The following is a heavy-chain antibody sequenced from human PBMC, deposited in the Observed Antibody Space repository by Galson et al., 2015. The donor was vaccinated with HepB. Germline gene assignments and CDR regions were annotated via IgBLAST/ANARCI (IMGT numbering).Heavy chain of an antibody. CDR3: AIEYVAGYDYSWGSYRSYYYYMDV. D-gene: IGHD3-16*02. V-gene: IGHV1-69*05. CDR2: IIPIFGTA. Sequence: SVKVSCKASGGTFSSYAISWVRQAPGQGLEWMGGIIPIFGTANYAQKFQGRVTMTRDTSISTAYMELSRLRSDDTAVYYCAIEYVAGYDYSWGSYRSYYYYMDVWGKGTTVTVSS. J-gene: IGHJ6*03. CDR1: GGTFSSYA.